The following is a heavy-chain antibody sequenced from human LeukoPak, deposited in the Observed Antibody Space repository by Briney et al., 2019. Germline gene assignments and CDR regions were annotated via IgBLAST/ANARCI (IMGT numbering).Heavy chain of an antibody. D-gene: IGHD6-19*01. J-gene: IGHJ4*02. V-gene: IGHV3-30*18. CDR2: ISYDGSNK. CDR3: AKAARSSQWLADY. Sequence: GGSLRLSCAASGFTFSSYGMHWVRQAPGKGLEWVAVISYDGSNKYYADSVKGRFTISRDNSKNTLYLQMNSLRAEDTAVYYCAKAARSSQWLADYWGQGTLVTVSS. CDR1: GFTFSSYG.